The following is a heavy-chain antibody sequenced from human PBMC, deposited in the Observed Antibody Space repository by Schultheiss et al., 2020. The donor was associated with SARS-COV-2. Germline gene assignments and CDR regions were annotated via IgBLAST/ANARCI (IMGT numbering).Heavy chain of an antibody. CDR3: ARDATLEWLFADPIVDWYFDL. V-gene: IGHV3-7*01. CDR1: GFIFRDYA. Sequence: GGSLRLSCAASGFIFRDYAMSWVRQAPGKGLEWVANMRGDGGMLNYMGSVKGRFTISRDNAKNSLYLQMNSLRAEDTAVYYCARDATLEWLFADPIVDWYFDLWGRGTLVTVSS. D-gene: IGHD3-3*01. J-gene: IGHJ2*01. CDR2: MRGDGGML.